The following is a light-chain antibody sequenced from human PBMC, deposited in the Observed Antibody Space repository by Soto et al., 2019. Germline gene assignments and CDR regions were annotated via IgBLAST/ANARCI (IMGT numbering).Light chain of an antibody. Sequence: FTQSPGTLSLSPGERATLSCRASQSVSSNYVAWYQQIPGQTPRLLIYGASSRATGIPDRFSGSGSGTDFTLTISRMEPEDFAVYYCQQHGSSPWMFGQGTKVDIK. J-gene: IGKJ1*01. V-gene: IGKV3-20*01. CDR1: QSVSSNY. CDR2: GAS. CDR3: QQHGSSPWM.